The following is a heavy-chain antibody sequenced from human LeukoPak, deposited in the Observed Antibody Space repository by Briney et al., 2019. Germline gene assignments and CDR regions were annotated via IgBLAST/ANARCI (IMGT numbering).Heavy chain of an antibody. V-gene: IGHV4-59*08. J-gene: IGHJ4*02. CDR1: GGSLSSYY. D-gene: IGHD5-18*01. CDR2: IYYTGST. Sequence: SETLSLTCTVSGGSLSSYYWSWIRHPPRKGLECIGYIYYTGSTNYNPSLKSRVTISVDTSKNQFSLKLSSVTAADTAVHYCARVHRAGYSYGQYYFDYWGQGTLVTVSS. CDR3: ARVHRAGYSYGQYYFDY.